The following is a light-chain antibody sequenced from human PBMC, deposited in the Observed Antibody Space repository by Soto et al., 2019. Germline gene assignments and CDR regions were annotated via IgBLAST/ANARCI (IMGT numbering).Light chain of an antibody. Sequence: DIQMTQSPSTLSASVGDRVTITCRASQYISDRLAWYQQKPGKAPKVLIFDASNLESGVPSRFSASGSGTEFSLTISSLQPDDFATYYCQHYDYVWTFGQGTKVDIK. CDR2: DAS. CDR1: QYISDR. J-gene: IGKJ1*01. V-gene: IGKV1-5*01. CDR3: QHYDYVWT.